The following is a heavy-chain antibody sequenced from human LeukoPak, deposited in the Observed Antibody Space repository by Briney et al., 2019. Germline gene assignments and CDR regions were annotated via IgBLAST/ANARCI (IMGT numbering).Heavy chain of an antibody. J-gene: IGHJ1*01. V-gene: IGHV3-74*01. CDR1: GFTFSSYW. D-gene: IGHD6-13*01. Sequence: QSGGSLRLSCAASGFTFSSYWMHWVRQAPGKGLVWVSRIKTDGSSTSYADSVKGRFTISRDNAKNTLYLQMNSLRDEDTAVYYCARDSLRDGYSQHWGQGTLVTVSS. CDR2: IKTDGSST. CDR3: ARDSLRDGYSQH.